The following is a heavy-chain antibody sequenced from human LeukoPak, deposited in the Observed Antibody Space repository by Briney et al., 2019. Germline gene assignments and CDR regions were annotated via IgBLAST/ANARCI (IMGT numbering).Heavy chain of an antibody. Sequence: PSETLSLTCTVSGGPISSYWSWIRQPPGKRLEWIGCVYYRGSTNYNPSLKSRLTISVDTSKNQFSLKLNSVTAADTAVYYCARGVGTTSNWFDPWGQGTLVTVSS. D-gene: IGHD1-1*01. V-gene: IGHV4-59*01. CDR1: GGPISSY. J-gene: IGHJ5*02. CDR3: ARGVGTTSNWFDP. CDR2: VYYRGST.